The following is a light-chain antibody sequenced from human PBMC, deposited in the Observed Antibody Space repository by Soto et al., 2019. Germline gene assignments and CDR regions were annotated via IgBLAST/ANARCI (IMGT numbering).Light chain of an antibody. Sequence: EIVLTQSPATLSLSPGERATLSCRASKNVGNDLDWYQQKRDQAPRLLIYSASNRATVIPDRFSGSGSGTDFTLTISSLEPEDFAAYYCQQHSNWPPTFGGGTKVEIK. V-gene: IGKV3-11*01. CDR2: SAS. CDR3: QQHSNWPPT. CDR1: KNVGND. J-gene: IGKJ4*02.